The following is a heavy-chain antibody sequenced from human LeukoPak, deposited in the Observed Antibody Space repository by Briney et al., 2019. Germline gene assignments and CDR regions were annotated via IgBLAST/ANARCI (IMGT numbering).Heavy chain of an antibody. D-gene: IGHD3-16*02. CDR1: GYTFTNHS. CDR3: ARAYQRLGGLSLPDY. V-gene: IGHV7-4-1*02. CDR2: IDTNTGNP. J-gene: IGHJ4*02. Sequence: ASVKVSCKASGYTFTNHSINWVRQAPGQGLEYMGWIDTNTGNPTYAQAFTGRIVFSLDTSVSTSYLQISSLKAEDTAVYYCARAYQRLGGLSLPDYWGQGTLVTVSS.